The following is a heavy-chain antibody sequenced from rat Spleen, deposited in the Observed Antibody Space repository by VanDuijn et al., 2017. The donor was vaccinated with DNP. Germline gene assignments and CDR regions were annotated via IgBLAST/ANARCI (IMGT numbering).Heavy chain of an antibody. J-gene: IGHJ3*01. CDR1: GFSLTNYH. Sequence: QVQLKETGPGLVQPSQTLSLTCTVSGFSLTNYHVDWVRQPPGKGLEWMGRIQSDGNTDYNSVLKSRLSISRDTSKSQVFLKMNSLQTEDTAMYFCARLTLHWGQGTLVTVSS. CDR3: ARLTLH. V-gene: IGHV2-27*01. CDR2: IQSDGNT.